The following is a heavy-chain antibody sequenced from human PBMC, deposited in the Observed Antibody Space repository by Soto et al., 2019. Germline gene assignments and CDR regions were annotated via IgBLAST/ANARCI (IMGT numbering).Heavy chain of an antibody. J-gene: IGHJ1*01. Sequence: PSETLSLTCTVSGGSINSGYYYWSWIRQTPGKGLEWIGYVYYSGRTYYNPSLKSRLSMTIDTSKKQFSLKLDSVTAADTAVYHCDREVASSSILGGVTNNSDHWVLG. CDR2: VYYSGRT. V-gene: IGHV4-30-4*01. CDR1: GGSINSGYYY. CDR3: DREVASSSILGGVTNNSDH. D-gene: IGHD3-3*01.